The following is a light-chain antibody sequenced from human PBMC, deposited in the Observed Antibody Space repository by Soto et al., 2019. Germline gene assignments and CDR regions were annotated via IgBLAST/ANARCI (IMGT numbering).Light chain of an antibody. CDR2: GAS. CDR3: QQYRSWPRT. V-gene: IGKV3-15*01. J-gene: IGKJ1*01. CDR1: QSISSN. Sequence: EIVMTQSPATLSLSPGERATLSCRASQSISSNLAWYQQKPGQAPRLLIYGASTRAPDIPARFSGSGSGTEFTLTISSLRPEDFAVYYCQQYRSWPRTFGQGTKVEMK.